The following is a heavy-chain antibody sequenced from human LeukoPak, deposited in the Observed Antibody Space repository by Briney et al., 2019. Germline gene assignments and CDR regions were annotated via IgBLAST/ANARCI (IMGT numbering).Heavy chain of an antibody. CDR3: ARSSSWYLF. D-gene: IGHD6-13*01. V-gene: IGHV3-48*03. J-gene: IGHJ4*02. CDR2: ISSSGSTI. CDR1: GFTFSSYE. Sequence: PGGSLRPSCAASGFTFSSYEMNWVRQAPGKGLEWVSYISSSGSTIYYADSVKGRFTISRDNAKNSLYLQMNSLRAEDTAVYYCARSSSWYLFWGQGTLVTVSS.